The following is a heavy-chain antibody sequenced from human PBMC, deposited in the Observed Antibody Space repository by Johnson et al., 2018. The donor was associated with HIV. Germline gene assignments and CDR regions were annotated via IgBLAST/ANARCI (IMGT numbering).Heavy chain of an antibody. CDR1: GITFSSYT. CDR3: ARVAVAGTYAFDI. V-gene: IGHV3-43*01. D-gene: IGHD6-19*01. CDR2: ISWDGGST. Sequence: VQLVESGGGVVQPGGSLRLSCAASGITFSSYTMHWVRQAPGKGLEWVSLISWDGGSTYYADSVKGRFTISRDNAKNSLYLQMNSLRAGDTAVYYCARVAVAGTYAFDIWGQGTMVTVSS. J-gene: IGHJ3*02.